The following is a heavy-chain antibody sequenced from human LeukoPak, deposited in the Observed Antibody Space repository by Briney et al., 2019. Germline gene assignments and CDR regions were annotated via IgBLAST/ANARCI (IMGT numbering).Heavy chain of an antibody. CDR1: GGTFSSYA. V-gene: IGHV1-69*13. Sequence: SVKVSCKASGGTFSSYAISWVRQAPGQGLEWMGGIIPIFGTANYAQKFQGRVTITADESTSTAYMELSSLRSEDTAVYYCARNHHLVQRPNNCFDPWGREPWSPSPQ. J-gene: IGHJ5*02. D-gene: IGHD1-14*01. CDR2: IIPIFGTA. CDR3: ARNHHLVQRPNNCFDP.